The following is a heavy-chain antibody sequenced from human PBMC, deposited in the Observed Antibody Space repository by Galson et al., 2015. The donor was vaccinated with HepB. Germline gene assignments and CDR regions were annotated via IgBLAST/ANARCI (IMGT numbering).Heavy chain of an antibody. Sequence: SLRLSCAASGFTFTPFWMHWVRQTPEKGLVSVSRINSDGTSTNYADSVKGRFTISRDNAKNTLYLQMNSLRAEDTAVCYCARQVDNWFDPWGQGTLVTVSS. J-gene: IGHJ5*02. CDR2: INSDGTST. CDR1: GFTFTPFW. CDR3: ARQVDNWFDP. V-gene: IGHV3-74*01.